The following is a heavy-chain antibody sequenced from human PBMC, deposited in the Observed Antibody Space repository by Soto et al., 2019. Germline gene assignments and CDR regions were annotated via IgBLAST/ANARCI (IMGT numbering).Heavy chain of an antibody. CDR3: ARAVGYCSSTSGDTWDCDL. D-gene: IGHD2-2*02. Sequence: SVKVSCKASGGTFSSYAISWVRQAPGQGXEWMGGIIPIFGTANYAQKFQGRVTITADESTSTAYMELSSLRSEDTAVYYCARAVGYCSSTSGDTWDCDLWGRGTLVTVSS. CDR2: IIPIFGTA. CDR1: GGTFSSYA. V-gene: IGHV1-69*13. J-gene: IGHJ2*01.